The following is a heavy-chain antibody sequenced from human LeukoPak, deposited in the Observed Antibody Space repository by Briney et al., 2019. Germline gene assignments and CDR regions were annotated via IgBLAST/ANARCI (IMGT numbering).Heavy chain of an antibody. CDR1: GFTLNGHT. CDR2: ISWDGANT. J-gene: IGHJ4*02. CDR3: AKDNADYGAFDY. D-gene: IGHD4/OR15-4a*01. V-gene: IGHV3-43*01. Sequence: GGSLRLSCAASGFTLNGHTMHWVRQAPGKGLEWVSLISWDGANTMCADSVKGRFTISRDSGKNSLYLQMNSLRREDTALYYCAKDNADYGAFDYWGQGTLVTVSS.